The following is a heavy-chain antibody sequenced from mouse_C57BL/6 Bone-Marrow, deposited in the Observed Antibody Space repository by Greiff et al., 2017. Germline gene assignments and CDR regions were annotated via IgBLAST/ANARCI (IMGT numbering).Heavy chain of an antibody. V-gene: IGHV5-17*01. Sequence: DVKLQESGGGLVKPGGSLKLSCAASGFTFSDYGMHWARQAPEKGLEWVAYISSGSSTIYYADTVKGRFTISRDNAKNTLFLQMTSLRSEDTAMYYCARDLYAMDYWGQGTSVTVAS. CDR1: GFTFSDYG. CDR3: ARDLYAMDY. CDR2: ISSGSSTI. J-gene: IGHJ4*01.